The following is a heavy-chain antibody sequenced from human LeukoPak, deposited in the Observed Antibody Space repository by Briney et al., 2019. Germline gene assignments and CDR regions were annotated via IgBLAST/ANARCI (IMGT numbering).Heavy chain of an antibody. CDR3: ARRLRYYDYVWGSYRYHWFDP. CDR2: IEQDGSEK. D-gene: IGHD3-16*02. J-gene: IGHJ5*02. CDR1: GFTFSSYW. Sequence: PGGSLRLSCAASGFTFSSYWMTWVRQAPGKGLEWVANIEQDGSEKYYVDSVKGRFTISRDNAKNSLYLQMNSLRAEDTAVYYCARRLRYYDYVWGSYRYHWFDPWGQGTLVTVSS. V-gene: IGHV3-7*01.